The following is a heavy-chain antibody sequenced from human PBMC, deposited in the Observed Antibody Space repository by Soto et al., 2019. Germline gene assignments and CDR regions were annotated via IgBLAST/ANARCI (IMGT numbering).Heavy chain of an antibody. Sequence: QVQLQESGPGLVKPSGTLSLTCAVSGGSISSYNWWNWVRQPPGKGLEWIGQIYHSGSTTYNPSLKSRVTISVDKSKNQFSLKMNSVAAADTALYYCARDLGRPGGNSSDSWGQGTLVTVSS. CDR3: ARDLGRPGGNSSDS. J-gene: IGHJ4*02. V-gene: IGHV4-4*02. CDR2: IYHSGST. CDR1: GGSISSYNW. D-gene: IGHD2-21*02.